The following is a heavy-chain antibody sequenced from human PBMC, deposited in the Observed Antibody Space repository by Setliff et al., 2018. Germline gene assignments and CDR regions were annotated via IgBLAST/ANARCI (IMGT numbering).Heavy chain of an antibody. CDR3: ARGDVYSGSYYHFDY. Sequence: ASVKVSCKAFGYTFTKYGIDWVRQAPGQGLEWMGWINAGNGNIRYSQNFQGRVTITRDTSASTAYMELSSLTSEDTAIYYCARGDVYSGSYYHFDYWGQGTLVTVSS. V-gene: IGHV1-3*01. CDR1: GYTFTKYG. CDR2: INAGNGNI. D-gene: IGHD1-26*01. J-gene: IGHJ4*02.